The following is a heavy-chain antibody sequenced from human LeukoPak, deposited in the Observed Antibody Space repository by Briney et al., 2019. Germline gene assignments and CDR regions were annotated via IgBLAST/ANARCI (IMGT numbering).Heavy chain of an antibody. D-gene: IGHD3-22*01. J-gene: IGHJ5*02. CDR1: GFTVSSNY. Sequence: PGGSLRLSCAASGFTVSSNYMSWVRQAPGKGLEWVSVIYSCGSTYYADSVKGRFTISRDHSKNTLYLQMNSLRAEDTAVYYCARATYYYDSSGYTNWFDPWGQGTLVTVSS. CDR3: ARATYYYDSSGYTNWFDP. V-gene: IGHV3-53*01. CDR2: IYSCGST.